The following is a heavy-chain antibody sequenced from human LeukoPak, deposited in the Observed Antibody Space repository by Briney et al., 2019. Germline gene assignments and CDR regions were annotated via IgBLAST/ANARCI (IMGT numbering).Heavy chain of an antibody. CDR2: MNPNSGNT. Sequence: ASVKVSCKASGYTFTSYDINWVRQATGQGLEWMGWMNPNSGNTGYAQKFQGRVTMTRNTSISTAYMELSSLRSEDTAVYYCARVGYSSGWYSRAFWYWGQGTLVTVCS. V-gene: IGHV1-8*01. J-gene: IGHJ4*02. CDR1: GYTFTSYD. CDR3: ARVGYSSGWYSRAFWY. D-gene: IGHD6-19*01.